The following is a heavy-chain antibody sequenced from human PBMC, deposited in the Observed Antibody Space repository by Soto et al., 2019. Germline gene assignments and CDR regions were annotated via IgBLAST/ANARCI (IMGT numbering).Heavy chain of an antibody. V-gene: IGHV3-23*01. D-gene: IGHD2-21*02. CDR3: AKGDYGDFLWFDS. CDR1: GFSFSPST. J-gene: IGHJ5*01. Sequence: PGGSLRLSCAVSGFSFSPSTVTWVRQAPGKGLEWVSAIGDSGLSTYYTDAVKGRFTISRDNSNSMVFLQMNSLTAEDAAMYYCAKGDYGDFLWFDSWGPGTQVTVSS. CDR2: IGDSGLST.